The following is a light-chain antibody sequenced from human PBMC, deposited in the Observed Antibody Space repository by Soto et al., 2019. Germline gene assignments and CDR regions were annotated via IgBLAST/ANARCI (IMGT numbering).Light chain of an antibody. J-gene: IGLJ1*01. CDR3: TSYTGSSTLDV. CDR1: SSDVGGYNY. V-gene: IGLV2-14*01. Sequence: QSVLTQPASVSGSPGQSITISCTGTSSDVGGYNYVSWYQQHPRKAPKLMIYEVSNRPLGVSNRFSGSKSGNTASLTISGLQAEDEADYYCTSYTGSSTLDVFGTGTKVTVL. CDR2: EVS.